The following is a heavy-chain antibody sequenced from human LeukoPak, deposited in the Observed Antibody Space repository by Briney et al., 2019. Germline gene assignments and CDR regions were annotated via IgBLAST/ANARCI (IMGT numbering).Heavy chain of an antibody. CDR2: ISAYNGNT. CDR3: ARDRGPCCTNGVCDFDY. V-gene: IGHV1-18*01. J-gene: IGHJ4*02. CDR1: GYTFTSYG. D-gene: IGHD2-8*01. Sequence: ASVKVSCKASGYTFTSYGISWVRQAPGQGLEWMGWISAYNGNTNYAQKLQGRVTMTTDTSTSTAYMELRSLRSDDTAVYYCARDRGPCCTNGVCDFDYWGQGTLVTVSS.